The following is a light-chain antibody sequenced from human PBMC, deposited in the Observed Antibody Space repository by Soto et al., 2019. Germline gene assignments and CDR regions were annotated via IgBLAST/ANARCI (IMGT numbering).Light chain of an antibody. Sequence: EIVMTQSPATLSVSPGERATLSCRASQSVSSNLAWYQQKPGQAPRLLIYGASTRATGIPARFSGGGSGTEFTLTISGLQSEDFAVYYCHQYNNWPPYTFGQGTKLEIK. V-gene: IGKV3-15*01. CDR3: HQYNNWPPYT. CDR2: GAS. CDR1: QSVSSN. J-gene: IGKJ2*01.